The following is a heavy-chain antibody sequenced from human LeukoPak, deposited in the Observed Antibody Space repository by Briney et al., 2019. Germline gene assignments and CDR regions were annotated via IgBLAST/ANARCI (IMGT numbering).Heavy chain of an antibody. V-gene: IGHV4-4*07. CDR2: IYTSGST. CDR3: ARECSGGSCYRPFDY. J-gene: IGHJ4*02. D-gene: IGHD2-15*01. Sequence: SETLSLTCTVSGGSISSYCWSWIRQPAGKGLEWIGRIYTSGSTNYNPSLKSRVTMSVDTSKNQFSLKLSSVTAADTAVYYCARECSGGSCYRPFDYWGQGTLVTVSS. CDR1: GGSISSYC.